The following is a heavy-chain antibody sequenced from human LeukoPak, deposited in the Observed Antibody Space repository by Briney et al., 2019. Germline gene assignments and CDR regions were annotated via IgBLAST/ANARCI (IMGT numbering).Heavy chain of an antibody. Sequence: PSETLSLTCTVSGGSISSGGYYWSWIRQHPGKGLEWIGYIYYSGSTYYNPSLKSRVTISVDTSKNQFSLKLSSVTAADTAVYYCAREGADYYDSSGYYFYYFDYWGQGTLVTVSS. V-gene: IGHV4-61*08. CDR2: IYYSGST. D-gene: IGHD3-22*01. J-gene: IGHJ4*02. CDR3: AREGADYYDSSGYYFYYFDY. CDR1: GGSISSGGYY.